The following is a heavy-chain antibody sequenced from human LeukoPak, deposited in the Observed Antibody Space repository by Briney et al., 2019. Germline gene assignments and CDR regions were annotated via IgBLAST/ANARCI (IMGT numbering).Heavy chain of an antibody. D-gene: IGHD6-19*01. CDR1: GFTFSSYG. V-gene: IGHV3-33*01. Sequence: PGGSLRLSCAASGFTFSSYGMHWVRQAPGKGLEWVAVIWYDGSNKYYADSVKGRFTISRDNSKNTLYLQMNSLRAEDTAVYYCARSPNSSGWYLDYRGQGTLVTVSS. CDR3: ARSPNSSGWYLDY. CDR2: IWYDGSNK. J-gene: IGHJ4*02.